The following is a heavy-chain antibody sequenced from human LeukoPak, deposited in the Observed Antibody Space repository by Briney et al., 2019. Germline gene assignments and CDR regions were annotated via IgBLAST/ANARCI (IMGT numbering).Heavy chain of an antibody. Sequence: SETLSLTCAVYGGSFSGYYWSWIRQPPGKGLEWIGEINHSGSTNYNPSLKNRVTISVDTSKDQFSLKLSSVTAADTAVYYCARGQEIAVAGTRFYYFDYWGQGTLVTVSS. J-gene: IGHJ4*02. CDR1: GGSFSGYY. D-gene: IGHD6-19*01. CDR3: ARGQEIAVAGTRFYYFDY. CDR2: INHSGST. V-gene: IGHV4-34*01.